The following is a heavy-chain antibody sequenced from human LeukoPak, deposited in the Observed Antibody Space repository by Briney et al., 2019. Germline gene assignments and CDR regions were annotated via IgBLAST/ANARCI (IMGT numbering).Heavy chain of an antibody. CDR3: AQGRQQLVYHY. V-gene: IGHV4-61*02. J-gene: IGHJ4*02. CDR1: GGSISSGPYY. D-gene: IGHD6-13*01. Sequence: PSQTLSLTCTVSGGSISSGPYYWSWIRQPAGKGLEWFGRVSTSGSTNYNPSLKSRVTISVDTSKNQFSLKLSSVTAADTAVYYCAQGRQQLVYHYWGQGTLVTVSS. CDR2: VSTSGST.